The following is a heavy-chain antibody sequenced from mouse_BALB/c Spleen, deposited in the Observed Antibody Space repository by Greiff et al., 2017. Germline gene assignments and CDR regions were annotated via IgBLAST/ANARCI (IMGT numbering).Heavy chain of an antibody. J-gene: IGHJ1*01. V-gene: IGHV2-3*01. CDR3: AKIPTLLRPSYWYFDV. Sequence: VKLVESGPGLVAPSQSLSITCTVSGFSLTSYGVSWVRQPPGKGLEWLGVIWGDGSTNYHSALISRLSISKDNSKSQVFLKLNSLQTDDTATYYCAKIPTLLRPSYWYFDVWGAGTTVTVSS. D-gene: IGHD1-2*01. CDR1: GFSLTSYG. CDR2: IWGDGST.